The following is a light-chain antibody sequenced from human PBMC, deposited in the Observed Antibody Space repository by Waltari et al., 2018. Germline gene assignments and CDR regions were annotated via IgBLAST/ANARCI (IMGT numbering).Light chain of an antibody. CDR2: SND. CDR3: ATWDGRVNGVL. CDR1: NYHIGRGP. Sequence: QSVLTQAPSVSGTPGQRVTISCSGTNYHIGRGPVNWYQQVPGMSPKLLIYSNDQRPSGVPDRFSCSKSGTSASLAISGLQSEDEADYYCATWDGRVNGVLFGGGTKVTVL. J-gene: IGLJ2*01. V-gene: IGLV1-44*01.